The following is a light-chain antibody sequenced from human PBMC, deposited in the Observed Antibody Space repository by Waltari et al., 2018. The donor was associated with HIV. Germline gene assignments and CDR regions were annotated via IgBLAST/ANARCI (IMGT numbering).Light chain of an antibody. V-gene: IGLV3-16*01. CDR3: LSADSSGTWV. CDR1: ALPKKY. CDR2: KDS. Sequence: SYELTQPPSVSVSLGQMARITCSGEALPKKYAYWYQQKPGQFPVLVIDKDSERPSGIPELVAGSSSGTIVTLTISGVQAEDEADYYCLSADSSGTWVFGGGTKLTVL. J-gene: IGLJ3*02.